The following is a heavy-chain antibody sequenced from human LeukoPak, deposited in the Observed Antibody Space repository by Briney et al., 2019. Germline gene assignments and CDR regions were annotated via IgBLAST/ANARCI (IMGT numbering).Heavy chain of an antibody. CDR1: GFTFSNYA. CDR2: ISGTGGST. CDR3: APRPAIGVAGVNRFDP. Sequence: PGGSLRLSCEASGFTFSNYAMSWVRQTPGKGLEWVSAISGTGGSTYYADSAKGRFTISRDNSRNTLYLQMNSLRADDTALYYCAPRPAIGVAGVNRFDPWGQGTQVTVSS. J-gene: IGHJ5*02. D-gene: IGHD6-19*01. V-gene: IGHV3-23*01.